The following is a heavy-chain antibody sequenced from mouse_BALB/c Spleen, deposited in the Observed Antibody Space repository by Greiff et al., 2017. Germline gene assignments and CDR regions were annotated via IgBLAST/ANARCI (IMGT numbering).Heavy chain of an antibody. Sequence: VQLKESGPELMKPGASVKISCKASGYSFTSYYMHWVKQSHGKSLEWIGYIDPFNGGTSYNQKFKGKATLTVDKSSSTAYMHLSSLTSEDSAVYYCATGSAMDYWGQGTSVTVSS. D-gene: IGHD4-1*01. J-gene: IGHJ4*01. CDR1: GYSFTSYY. V-gene: IGHV1S135*01. CDR2: IDPFNGGT. CDR3: ATGSAMDY.